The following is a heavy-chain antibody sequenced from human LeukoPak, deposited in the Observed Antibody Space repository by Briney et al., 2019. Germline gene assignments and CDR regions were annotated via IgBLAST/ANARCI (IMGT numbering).Heavy chain of an antibody. CDR3: ARGGRGYLNYYYYGMDV. CDR1: GGSYSGYY. J-gene: IGHJ6*02. V-gene: IGHV4-34*01. D-gene: IGHD5-18*01. CDR2: INHSGST. Sequence: SETLSLTCAVYGGSYSGYYWSWIRQPPGKGLEWIGEINHSGSTNYNPSLKSRVTISVDTSKNQFSLKLSSVTAADTAVYYCARGGRGYLNYYYYGMDVWGQGTTVTVSS.